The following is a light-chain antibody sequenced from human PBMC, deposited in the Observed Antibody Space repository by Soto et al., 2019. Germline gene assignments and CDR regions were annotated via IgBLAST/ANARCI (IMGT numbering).Light chain of an antibody. J-gene: IGLJ1*01. CDR1: SSDVGHYNF. CDR2: DVS. V-gene: IGLV2-14*03. Sequence: QSALTQPASVSGSPGQSITISCTGTSSDVGHYNFVSWYQQHPGTAPKLMIYDVSNRPSGVSNRFSGSKSGNTASLTISGLQAEDEADYYCGSYTTSSTYVFGTGTKLTVL. CDR3: GSYTTSSTYV.